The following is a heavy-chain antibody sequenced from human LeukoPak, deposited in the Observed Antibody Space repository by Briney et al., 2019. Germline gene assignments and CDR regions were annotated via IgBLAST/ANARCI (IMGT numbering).Heavy chain of an antibody. V-gene: IGHV3-48*04. CDR1: GFIFSSYS. CDR3: ARDIGISNSWPYFDF. CDR2: VSSSSSNI. J-gene: IGHJ4*02. D-gene: IGHD6-13*01. Sequence: TGGSLRLSCVASGFIFSSYSMNWVRQAPGKGLEWISHVSSSSSNIYYADSVKGRLTISRDNAKKSLFLQMNSLRAEDTAVYYCARDIGISNSWPYFDFWGRGTLVTVSS.